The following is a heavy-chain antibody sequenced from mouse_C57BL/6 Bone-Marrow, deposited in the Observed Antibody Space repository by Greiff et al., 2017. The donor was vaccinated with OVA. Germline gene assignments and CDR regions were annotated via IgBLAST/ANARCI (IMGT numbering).Heavy chain of an antibody. Sequence: QVQLKQSGPELVKPGASVKISCKASGYAFSSSWMNWVKQRPGKGLEWIGRIYPGDGDTNYNGKFKGKATLTADKSSSTAYMQLSSLTSEDSAVYFCARNYGNFYAMDYWGQGTSVTVSS. D-gene: IGHD2-1*01. CDR3: ARNYGNFYAMDY. CDR2: IYPGDGDT. V-gene: IGHV1-82*01. J-gene: IGHJ4*01. CDR1: GYAFSSSW.